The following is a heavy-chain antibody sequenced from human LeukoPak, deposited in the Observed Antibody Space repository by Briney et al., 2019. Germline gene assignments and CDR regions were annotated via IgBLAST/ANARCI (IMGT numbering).Heavy chain of an antibody. J-gene: IGHJ4*02. CDR3: ARESTAWSFDF. D-gene: IGHD2-8*02. CDR2: VSHRNGNT. Sequence: ASATVSCQVSGYTFTRSSIIWVRQAPGQGLEWMGWVSHRNGNTDYAQKFQARVTITTDTSTSTAYMELTSLTSDDTAVYYCARESTAWSFDFWGQGTLVTVSS. V-gene: IGHV1-18*01. CDR1: GYTFTRSS.